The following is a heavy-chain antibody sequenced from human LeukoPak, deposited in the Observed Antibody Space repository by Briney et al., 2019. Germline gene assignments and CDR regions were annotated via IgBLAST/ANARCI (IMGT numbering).Heavy chain of an antibody. CDR1: GFTFRTYS. V-gene: IGHV3-48*01. CDR3: ARFLATWDRYYMDV. J-gene: IGHJ6*03. CDR2: IGGSGSFI. D-gene: IGHD1-26*01. Sequence: GGSLRLSCAASGFTFRTYSIIWVRQAPGKGLEWVPHIGGSGSFIYYADSVKGRFTISRDNAKNSVSLRMNSLRAEDTAVYYCARFLATWDRYYMDVWGKGTTVSVSS.